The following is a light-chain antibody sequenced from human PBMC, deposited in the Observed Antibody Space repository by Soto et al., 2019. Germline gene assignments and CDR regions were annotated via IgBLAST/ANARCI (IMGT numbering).Light chain of an antibody. CDR3: QHMRR. V-gene: IGKV1-5*01. CDR2: DAS. CDR1: QNINNW. Sequence: MKVTVGPSILSASIVEGVTITCRASQNINNWIAWYQQKPGKAPKFLIYDASTLESGVPSRFSGSGFGTEFSLTISSLQPDDFGSYDCQHMRRSAQGGMVDI. J-gene: IGKJ1*01.